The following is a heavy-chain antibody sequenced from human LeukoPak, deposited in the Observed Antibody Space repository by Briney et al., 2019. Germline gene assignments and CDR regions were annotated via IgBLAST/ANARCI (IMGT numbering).Heavy chain of an antibody. D-gene: IGHD5/OR15-5a*01. Sequence: SETLSLTCTVSGVSVSSGSYFWSWIRQPPGEGPQWIGYIYHDGSTNYSPSLRSRVSISVDTSKNQFSLKPSSVTTADTAVYFCATFFDFWFGPWGQGTQVTVSS. J-gene: IGHJ5*02. CDR3: ATFFDFWFGP. V-gene: IGHV4-61*01. CDR1: GVSVSSGSYF. CDR2: IYHDGST.